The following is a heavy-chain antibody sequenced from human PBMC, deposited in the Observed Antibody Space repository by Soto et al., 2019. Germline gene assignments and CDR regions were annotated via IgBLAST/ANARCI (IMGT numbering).Heavy chain of an antibody. J-gene: IGHJ6*02. V-gene: IGHV1-69*01. D-gene: IGHD1-20*01. CDR2: IIPLLGTA. Sequence: QVQLVQSGAEVKKPGSSVKVSCKASGGPFSRYTISWVRQAPGQGLEWMGGIIPLLGTARYAQKFQGRVTITADESTSTAYVELSSLRSEDTAVYYCARFDRVTGTTSAYGMDVWGQGTTVTVSS. CDR1: GGPFSRYT. CDR3: ARFDRVTGTTSAYGMDV.